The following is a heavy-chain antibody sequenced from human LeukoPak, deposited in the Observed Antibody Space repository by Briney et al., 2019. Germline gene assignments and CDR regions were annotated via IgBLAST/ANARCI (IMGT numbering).Heavy chain of an antibody. CDR2: MNPNSGNT. CDR1: GYTFTSYD. V-gene: IGHV1-8*01. J-gene: IGHJ5*02. CDR3: ARALVPAAIGWFDP. D-gene: IGHD2-2*01. Sequence: GASVKVSCKASGYTFTSYDINWVRQATGQGLEWMGWMNPNSGNTGYAQKFQGRVTMTRDTSISTAYMELSRLRSDDTAVYYCARALVPAAIGWFDPWGQGTLVTVSS.